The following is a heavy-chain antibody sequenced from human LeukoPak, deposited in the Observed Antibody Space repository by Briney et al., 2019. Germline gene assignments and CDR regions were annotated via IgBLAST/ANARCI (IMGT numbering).Heavy chain of an antibody. CDR1: GFILSDYN. D-gene: IGHD1-26*01. V-gene: IGHV3-30-3*01. J-gene: IGHJ5*02. CDR3: TRGLGAIRGGWFDP. Sequence: PGRSLRLSCAASGFILSDYNMHWVRQAPGKGLEWVAVISYDGSNKYYADSVKGRFTISRDNSKNTLYLQMTSLRPEDTAVYYCTRGLGAIRGGWFDPWGQGTLVTVSS. CDR2: ISYDGSNK.